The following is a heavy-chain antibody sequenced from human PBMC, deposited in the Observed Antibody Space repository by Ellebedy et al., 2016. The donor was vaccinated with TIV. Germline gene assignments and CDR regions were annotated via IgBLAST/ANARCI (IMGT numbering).Heavy chain of an antibody. CDR3: ARDPALPRGRFDP. CDR1: GGSISSYY. CDR2: IYSTGSTGGT. Sequence: MPSETLSLTCSVSGGSISSYYWSWIRQPAGKGLEWIGRIYSTGSTGGTNYSPSLKSRITMSVDTSKNQFSLNLGSVTAADTAVYYCARDPALPRGRFDPWGQGTLVTVSS. V-gene: IGHV4-4*07. J-gene: IGHJ5*02.